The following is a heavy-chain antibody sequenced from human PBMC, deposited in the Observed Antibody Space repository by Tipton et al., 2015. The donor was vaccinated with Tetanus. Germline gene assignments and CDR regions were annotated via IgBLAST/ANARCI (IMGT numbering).Heavy chain of an antibody. CDR1: GGSLSSNY. CDR3: ARGGGTVGSIPLYSWLDP. Sequence: TLSLTCAVYGGSLSSNYWTWIRQPAGKGLEWIGRIYISGKAYYNPSLKSRITMSVDASKNQFSLKLSSVTAADTAVYYCARGGGTVGSIPLYSWLDPWGQGTLVTVSS. CDR2: IYISGKA. D-gene: IGHD1-26*01. V-gene: IGHV4-59*10. J-gene: IGHJ5*02.